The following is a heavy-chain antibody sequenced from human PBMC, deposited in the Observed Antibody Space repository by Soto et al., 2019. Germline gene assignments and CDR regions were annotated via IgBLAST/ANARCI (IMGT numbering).Heavy chain of an antibody. Sequence: GGSLRLSCAASGFTFDDYAMHWVRQAPGKGLEWVSGISWNSGSIGYADSVKGRFTISRDNAKNSLYLQMNSLRAEDTALYYCAEVKSRSGYYYFDYWGQGTLVTVSS. CDR2: ISWNSGSI. CDR1: GFTFDDYA. CDR3: AEVKSRSGYYYFDY. V-gene: IGHV3-9*01. D-gene: IGHD3-22*01. J-gene: IGHJ4*02.